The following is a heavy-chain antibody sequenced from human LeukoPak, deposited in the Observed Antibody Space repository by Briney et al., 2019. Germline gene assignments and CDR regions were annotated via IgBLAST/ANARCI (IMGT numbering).Heavy chain of an antibody. J-gene: IGHJ3*02. D-gene: IGHD3-9*01. V-gene: IGHV3-7*01. CDR1: GFTFSSYW. Sequence: GGSLRLSCAASGFTFSSYWMSWVRQAPGKGLEWVANIKQDGSEKYYVDSVKGRFTISRDNAKNSLYLQMNSLRAEDTAVYYCARGVRYFDWSPGAFDIWGQGTMVTVSS. CDR3: ARGVRYFDWSPGAFDI. CDR2: IKQDGSEK.